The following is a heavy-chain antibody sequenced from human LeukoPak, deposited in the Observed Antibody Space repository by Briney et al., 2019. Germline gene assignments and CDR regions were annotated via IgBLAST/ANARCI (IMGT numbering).Heavy chain of an antibody. D-gene: IGHD3-22*01. CDR3: ARDGGAYYYDSSGYYYKESYYYGMDV. J-gene: IGHJ6*02. CDR2: IRSSGSTI. CDR1: GFTLSDYY. V-gene: IGHV3-11*01. Sequence: RGSLRLSCAASGFTLSDYYMSWIRQAPGEGLEWVSYIRSSGSTIYYANSVKGRFTISRDNAKNSMYLQMNSLRAEDTAVYYCARDGGAYYYDSSGYYYKESYYYGMDVWGQGTTVTVSS.